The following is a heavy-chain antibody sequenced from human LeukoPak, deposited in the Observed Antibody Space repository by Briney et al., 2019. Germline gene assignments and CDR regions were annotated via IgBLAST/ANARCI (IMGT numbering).Heavy chain of an antibody. CDR1: GFTFSSYW. CDR2: IKEDGSEK. J-gene: IGHJ4*02. V-gene: IGHV3-7*01. Sequence: GGTLRLSCAVSGFTFSSYWMTWVRQAPGKGLEWVANIKEDGSEKYYVDSVKGRFTVSRDNGKDSLYLQMNSLRAEDTAVYYCARARPDYFDYWGQGSLVTVSS. CDR3: ARARPDYFDY.